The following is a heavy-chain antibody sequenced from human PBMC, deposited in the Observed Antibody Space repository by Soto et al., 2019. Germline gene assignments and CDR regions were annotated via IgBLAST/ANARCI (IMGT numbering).Heavy chain of an antibody. D-gene: IGHD6-13*01. V-gene: IGHV1-69*01. Sequence: QVQLVQSGAEVKKPGSSVKVSCKASGGSFSSYAISWVRQAPGQGLEWMGGIIPIVGTGNYAQNFQGRVTSTADESTRTAYMELRRLRSEDTAMYYCARDLRAAGRPGMDVWGQGNTVNVSS. CDR1: GGSFSSYA. J-gene: IGHJ6*02. CDR2: IIPIVGTG. CDR3: ARDLRAAGRPGMDV.